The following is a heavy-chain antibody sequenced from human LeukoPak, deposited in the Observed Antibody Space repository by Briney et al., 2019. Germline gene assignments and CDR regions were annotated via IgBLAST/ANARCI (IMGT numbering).Heavy chain of an antibody. Sequence: PGGSLRLSCAASGLSFSSYGMHWVRQAPGKGLEWVAFIQYDGSNKYYADSVKGRFTISRDNSKNTLYLQMNSLRAEDTAVYYCAKDTVKVTTIRRVPHYMDVWGKGTTVTISS. CDR3: AKDTVKVTTIRRVPHYMDV. J-gene: IGHJ6*03. V-gene: IGHV3-30*02. CDR1: GLSFSSYG. CDR2: IQYDGSNK. D-gene: IGHD5-12*01.